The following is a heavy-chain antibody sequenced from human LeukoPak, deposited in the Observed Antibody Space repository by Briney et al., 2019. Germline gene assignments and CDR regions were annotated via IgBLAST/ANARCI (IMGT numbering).Heavy chain of an antibody. Sequence: ASVTVSCTASGYTFTGYYMHWVRQAPGQGLEWMGWINPNSGGTNYAQKFQGWVTMTRDTSISTAYMELSRLRSDDTAVYYCARDYYGYCSGGSCFEASDAFDIWGQGTMVTVSS. CDR3: ARDYYGYCSGGSCFEASDAFDI. D-gene: IGHD2-15*01. V-gene: IGHV1-2*04. CDR1: GYTFTGYY. J-gene: IGHJ3*02. CDR2: INPNSGGT.